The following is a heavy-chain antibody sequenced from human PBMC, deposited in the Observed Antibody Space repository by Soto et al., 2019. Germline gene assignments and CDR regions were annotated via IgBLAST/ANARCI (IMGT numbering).Heavy chain of an antibody. CDR2: ISGSGGST. CDR1: GFTFSSYA. Sequence: EVQLLESGGGLVQPGGSLRLSCAASGFTFSSYAMSWVRQAPGKGLEWVSAISGSGGSTYYADSVTGRFTISRDNSKNTLYLQMNSLRAEDTAVYYCAKDLSVGYSYGYDYWGQGTLVTVSS. J-gene: IGHJ4*02. CDR3: AKDLSVGYSYGYDY. D-gene: IGHD5-18*01. V-gene: IGHV3-23*01.